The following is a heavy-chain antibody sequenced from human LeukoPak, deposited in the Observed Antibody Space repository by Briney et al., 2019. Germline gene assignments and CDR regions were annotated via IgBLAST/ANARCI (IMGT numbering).Heavy chain of an antibody. CDR3: AKDTHSQIEYYGMDV. V-gene: IGHV3-9*01. D-gene: IGHD2-15*01. Sequence: PGGSLRLSCAASGFTFDDYAMHWVRQAPGKGLEWVSGISWNSGSIGYADSVKGRFTISRDNAKNSLYLQMNSLRAEDTALYYCAKDTHSQIEYYGMDVWGQGTTVTVSS. CDR1: GFTFDDYA. CDR2: ISWNSGSI. J-gene: IGHJ6*02.